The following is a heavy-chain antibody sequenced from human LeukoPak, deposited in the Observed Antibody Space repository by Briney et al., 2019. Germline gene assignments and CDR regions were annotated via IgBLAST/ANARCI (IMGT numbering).Heavy chain of an antibody. CDR1: GASTSSYY. CDR3: ARHWAPRIAAAGTFDY. CDR2: IYTSGST. Sequence: SETLSLTCSVSGASTSSYYWSWIRQPAGKGLEWIGRIYTSGSTNYNPSLKSRVAMSVDTSKNQFSLKLSSVTAADTAVYYCARHWAPRIAAAGTFDYWGQGTLVTVSS. V-gene: IGHV4-4*07. D-gene: IGHD6-13*01. J-gene: IGHJ4*02.